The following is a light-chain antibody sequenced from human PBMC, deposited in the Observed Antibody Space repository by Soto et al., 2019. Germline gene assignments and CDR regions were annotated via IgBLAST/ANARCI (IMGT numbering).Light chain of an antibody. CDR2: KAS. CDR3: EQYNSYST. Sequence: DIQMTQSPSTLSASVGDRVTITCRASQSISSWLAWYQQKPGKAPKLLIYKASSLESGVPSRFSGSGSGTEFTLTISSLQPDGFATYYCEQYNSYSTFGEGTKVDNK. J-gene: IGKJ1*01. V-gene: IGKV1-5*03. CDR1: QSISSW.